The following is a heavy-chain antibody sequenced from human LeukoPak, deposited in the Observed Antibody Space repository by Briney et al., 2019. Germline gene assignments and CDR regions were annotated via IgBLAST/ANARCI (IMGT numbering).Heavy chain of an antibody. J-gene: IGHJ4*02. CDR1: GFTFSTYS. V-gene: IGHV3-48*04. CDR3: ARDPILSVHSGYYFDY. Sequence: GGSLRLSCAASGFTFSTYSMNWVRQAPGKGLEWVAAISGGGDTIYYADSVKGRFTVSRDNAENSVYLQMNSVRAEDTAVYYCARDPILSVHSGYYFDYWGQGTLVTVSS. D-gene: IGHD3-22*01. CDR2: ISGGGDTI.